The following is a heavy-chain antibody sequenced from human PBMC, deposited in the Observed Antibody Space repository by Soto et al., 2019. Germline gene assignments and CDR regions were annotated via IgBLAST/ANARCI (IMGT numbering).Heavy chain of an antibody. Sequence: ASVKVSCKVSGYTLTELSMHWVRQAPGKGLEWMGGFDPEDGETIYAQKFQGRVTMTEDTSTDTAYMELSSLRSEDTAVYYCATWGQVPAAMTYKDYYYYYMDVWGKGTTVTVSS. CDR1: GYTLTELS. D-gene: IGHD2-2*01. CDR2: FDPEDGET. V-gene: IGHV1-24*01. J-gene: IGHJ6*03. CDR3: ATWGQVPAAMTYKDYYYYYMDV.